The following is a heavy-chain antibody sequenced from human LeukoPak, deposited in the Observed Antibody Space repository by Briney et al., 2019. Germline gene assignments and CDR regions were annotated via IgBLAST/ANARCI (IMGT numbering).Heavy chain of an antibody. J-gene: IGHJ4*02. CDR2: VNPNSGGT. D-gene: IGHD1-1*01. V-gene: IGHV1-2*06. Sequence: ASVKVSCKASGYTFTGYYMHWVRQAPGQGLEWMGRVNPNSGGTNYAQKFQGRVTMTRDTSITTAYMELSSLRSDDTAVYYCASWDWNPNYYFDYWGQGTLVTVSS. CDR3: ASWDWNPNYYFDY. CDR1: GYTFTGYY.